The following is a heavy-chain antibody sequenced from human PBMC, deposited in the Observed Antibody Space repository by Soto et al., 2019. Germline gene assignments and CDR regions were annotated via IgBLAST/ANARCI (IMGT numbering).Heavy chain of an antibody. CDR1: GYTFTHYY. Sequence: QVQLVQSRAEVKKPGASVKLSCRTSGYTFTHYYIHWVRQAPGQGLEWLGIINPASGSTNYAQDFQGRVTLTMDTSTTTVYMDLSGLRAEDTAIFYCVRDLAAGDHWGQGTLVTVSS. CDR3: VRDLAAGDH. D-gene: IGHD6-13*01. V-gene: IGHV1-46*01. J-gene: IGHJ4*02. CDR2: INPASGST.